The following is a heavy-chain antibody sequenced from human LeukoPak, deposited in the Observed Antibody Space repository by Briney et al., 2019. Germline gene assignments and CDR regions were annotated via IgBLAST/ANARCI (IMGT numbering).Heavy chain of an antibody. Sequence: SGGSLRLSCAASGFTFSSYGMHWVRQAPGKVLEWVAVISYDGSNKYYADSVKGRFTISRDNSKNTLYLQMNSLRAEDTAVYYCAKDQIVTPPPYYYYGMDVWGKGTTVTVSS. D-gene: IGHD3-22*01. CDR1: GFTFSSYG. CDR3: AKDQIVTPPPYYYYGMDV. CDR2: ISYDGSNK. V-gene: IGHV3-30*18. J-gene: IGHJ6*04.